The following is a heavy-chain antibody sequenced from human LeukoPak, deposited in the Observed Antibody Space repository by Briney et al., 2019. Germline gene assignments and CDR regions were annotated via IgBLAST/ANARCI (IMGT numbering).Heavy chain of an antibody. CDR3: ARDYYDSSGTGGY. D-gene: IGHD3-22*01. CDR1: GYTFTGYY. V-gene: IGHV1-2*02. J-gene: IGHJ4*02. Sequence: ASVKVSCKASGYTFTGYYMHWVRQAPGQGLEWVGWINPNSGGTNYAQKFQGRVTMTRDTSISTAYMELSRLRSDDTAVYYCARDYYDSSGTGGYWGQGTLVTVSS. CDR2: INPNSGGT.